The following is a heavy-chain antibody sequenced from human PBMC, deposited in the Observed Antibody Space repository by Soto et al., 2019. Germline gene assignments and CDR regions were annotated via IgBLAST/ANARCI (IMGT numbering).Heavy chain of an antibody. CDR3: ARLMSWGTAMVNDAFDI. Sequence: ASVKVSCKASGDTFTSYYMHWVRQAPGQGLEWMGIINPSGGSTSYAQKFQGRVTMTRDTSTSTVYMELSSLRSEDTAVYYCARLMSWGTAMVNDAFDIWGQGTMVTVSS. D-gene: IGHD5-18*01. V-gene: IGHV1-46*01. J-gene: IGHJ3*02. CDR2: INPSGGST. CDR1: GDTFTSYY.